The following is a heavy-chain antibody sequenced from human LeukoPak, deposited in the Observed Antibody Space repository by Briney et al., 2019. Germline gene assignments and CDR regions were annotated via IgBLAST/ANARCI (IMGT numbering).Heavy chain of an antibody. Sequence: SETLSLTCTVSGGSISSGSYYWSWIRQPAGKGLEWIGRIYTSGSTNYNPSLKSRVTISVDTSKNQFSLKLSSVTAADTAVYYCARDTHGSADYWGQGTLVTVSS. CDR2: IYTSGST. CDR3: ARDTHGSADY. CDR1: GGSISSGSYY. J-gene: IGHJ4*02. V-gene: IGHV4-61*02.